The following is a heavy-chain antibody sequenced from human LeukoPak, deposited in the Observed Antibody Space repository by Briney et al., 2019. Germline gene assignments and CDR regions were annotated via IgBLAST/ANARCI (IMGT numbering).Heavy chain of an antibody. CDR1: GFTFSDYL. CDR3: AKESLRVVPSATFDY. Sequence: GGSLRLSCAASGFTFSDYLMTWVRQAPGKGLEWVADIKADGSEKYYVDSVKGRFTILRDNAKNTLYLQMHSLRAEDTAVYCAKESLRVVPSATFDYWGQGTLVTVSS. CDR2: IKADGSEK. V-gene: IGHV3-7*03. J-gene: IGHJ4*02. D-gene: IGHD2-2*01.